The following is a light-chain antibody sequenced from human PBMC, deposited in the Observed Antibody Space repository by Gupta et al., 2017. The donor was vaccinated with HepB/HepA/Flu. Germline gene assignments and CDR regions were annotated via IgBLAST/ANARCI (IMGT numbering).Light chain of an antibody. J-gene: IGLJ1*01. CDR3: SSHAGSGNYV. CDR2: AVS. Sequence: QSALTQPPSASGSPGQSVTISCTGTSSDVGGYNYVSWYQQHPGEAPKLLIYAVSKRPSGVPDRFSGSKSGNTASLTVSGLQAEDEADYYCSSHAGSGNYVFGTGTQVTVL. CDR1: SSDVGGYNY. V-gene: IGLV2-8*01.